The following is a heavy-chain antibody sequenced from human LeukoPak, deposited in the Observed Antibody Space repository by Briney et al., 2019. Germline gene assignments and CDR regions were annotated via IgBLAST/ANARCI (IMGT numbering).Heavy chain of an antibody. D-gene: IGHD2-15*01. V-gene: IGHV3-23*01. CDR3: AKERYCSGGSCHSDY. Sequence: PGGSLRLSCAASGFTFSDYYMSWIRQAPGKGLEWVSAISGSGSNTYYADSVKGRSSISRDNSKNTLYLQMNSLRAEDTAVYYCAKERYCSGGSCHSDYWGQGTLVTVSS. J-gene: IGHJ4*02. CDR2: ISGSGSNT. CDR1: GFTFSDYY.